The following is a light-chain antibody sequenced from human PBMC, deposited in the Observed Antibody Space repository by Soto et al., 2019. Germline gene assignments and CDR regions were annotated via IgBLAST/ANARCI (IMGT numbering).Light chain of an antibody. CDR1: QSISTW. Sequence: DLQMTQSPSHLTASVGARAAIAGRASQSISTWLAWYQQKPGKAPNLLISDASSLNSGVPSRFSGSGSGTEFTLTISSLQSEDFAVYYCQQYNNWPRTFGQGTKVDIK. J-gene: IGKJ1*01. V-gene: IGKV1-5*01. CDR3: QQYNNWPRT. CDR2: DAS.